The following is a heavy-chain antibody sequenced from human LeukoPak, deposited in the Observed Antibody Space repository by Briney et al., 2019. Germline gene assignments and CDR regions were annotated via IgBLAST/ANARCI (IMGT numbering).Heavy chain of an antibody. Sequence: SETLSLTCTVSGGSISSYYWSWIRQPAGKGLEWIGRIYTSGSTNYNPSLKSRVTMSVDTSKNQFSLKLSSVTVADTAVYYCARDGPLVGYYYYGMDVWGQGTTVTVSS. CDR1: GGSISSYY. CDR2: IYTSGST. J-gene: IGHJ6*02. CDR3: ARDGPLVGYYYYGMDV. D-gene: IGHD2-8*02. V-gene: IGHV4-4*07.